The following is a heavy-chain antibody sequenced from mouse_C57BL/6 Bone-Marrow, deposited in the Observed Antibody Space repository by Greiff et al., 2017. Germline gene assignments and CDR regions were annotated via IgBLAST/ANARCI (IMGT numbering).Heavy chain of an antibody. V-gene: IGHV5-6*01. CDR1: GFTFSSYG. CDR2: ISSGGSYT. Sequence: EVQLQQSGGDLVKPGGSLKLSCAASGFTFSSYGMSWVRQTPDKRLEWVATISSGGSYTYYPDSVKGRFPISRDNAKNTLYLQMSSLKSEDTAMYYCARRGYGNYWFAYWGQGTLVTVSA. J-gene: IGHJ3*01. CDR3: ARRGYGNYWFAY. D-gene: IGHD2-10*02.